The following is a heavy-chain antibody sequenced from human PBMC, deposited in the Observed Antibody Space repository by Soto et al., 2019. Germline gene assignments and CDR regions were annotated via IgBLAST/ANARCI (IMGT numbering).Heavy chain of an antibody. CDR1: GFTFSSYA. V-gene: IGHV3-23*01. CDR3: AKDSSYDFWSGYSDY. CDR2: ISGSGGST. D-gene: IGHD3-3*01. Sequence: AGGSLRLSCAASGFTFSSYAMSWVRQAPGKGLEWVSAISGSGGSTYYADSVKGRFTISRDNSKNTLYLQMNSLRAEDTAVYYCAKDSSYDFWSGYSDYWGQGTLVTVSS. J-gene: IGHJ4*02.